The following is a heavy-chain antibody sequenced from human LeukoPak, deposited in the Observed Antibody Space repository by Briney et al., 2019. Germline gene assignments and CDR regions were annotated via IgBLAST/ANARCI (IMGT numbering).Heavy chain of an antibody. CDR2: IRYDGSNK. V-gene: IGHV3-30*02. D-gene: IGHD6-19*01. Sequence: PGGSLRLSCAASGFTFSSYGMHWVRQAPGKGLEWVAFIRYDGSNKYYADSVKGRFTISRDNSKNTLYLQMNSLRAEDTAVYYCAKDRILKPGIAVALLTPKLGYMDVWGKGTTVTISS. CDR3: AKDRILKPGIAVALLTPKLGYMDV. CDR1: GFTFSSYG. J-gene: IGHJ6*03.